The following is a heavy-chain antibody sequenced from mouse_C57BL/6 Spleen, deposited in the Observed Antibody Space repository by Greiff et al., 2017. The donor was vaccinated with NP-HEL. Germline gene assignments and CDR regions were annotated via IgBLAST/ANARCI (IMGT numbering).Heavy chain of an antibody. V-gene: IGHV5-4*01. CDR1: GFTFSSYA. CDR3: ARDITTVYYYAMDY. J-gene: IGHJ4*01. Sequence: EVKLMESGGGLVKPGGSLKLSCAASGFTFSSYAMSWVRQTPEKRLEWVATISDGGSYTYYPDNVKGRFTISRDNAKNNLYLQMSHLKSEDTAMYYCARDITTVYYYAMDYWGQGTSVTVSS. D-gene: IGHD1-1*01. CDR2: ISDGGSYT.